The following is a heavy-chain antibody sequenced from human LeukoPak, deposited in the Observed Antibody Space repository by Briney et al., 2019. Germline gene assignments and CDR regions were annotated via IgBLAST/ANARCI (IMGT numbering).Heavy chain of an antibody. J-gene: IGHJ4*02. D-gene: IGHD6-13*01. CDR3: ASLMDSSSWRDY. V-gene: IGHV4-4*07. Sequence: SETLSLTCTVSGGSISSYYWSWLRQPAGKGLEWIGRIYTSGSTNYNPSLKSRVTMPVDTSKNQFSLKLSSVTAADTAVYYCASLMDSSSWRDYWGQGTLVTVSS. CDR2: IYTSGST. CDR1: GGSISSYY.